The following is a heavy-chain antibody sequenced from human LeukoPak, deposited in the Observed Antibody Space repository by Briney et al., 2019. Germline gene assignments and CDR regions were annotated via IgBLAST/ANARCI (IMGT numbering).Heavy chain of an antibody. CDR1: GGTFSSYA. V-gene: IGHV1-69*01. J-gene: IGHJ4*02. CDR3: ARGSSKEYYYDSSGYYGAY. D-gene: IGHD3-22*01. CDR2: IIPIFGTA. Sequence: GSSVKVSCKASGGTFSSYAISWVRQAPGQGLEWMGGIIPIFGTANYAQKFQGRVTITADESTSTAYMELSSLRSEDTAVYYCARGSSKEYYYDSSGYYGAYWGQGTLVTVSS.